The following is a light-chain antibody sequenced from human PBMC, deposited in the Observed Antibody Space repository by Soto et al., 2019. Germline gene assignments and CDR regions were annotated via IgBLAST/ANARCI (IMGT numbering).Light chain of an antibody. Sequence: DIQMTQSPSSLSASVGDRVTITCRASQTITSDLNWYQQRPGKAPKLLIYAASNLQSGVPSRFRCNGSGKDFTFIISSLQPEDSATYYCQQTYSTPGWTFGQGTKVEIK. CDR2: AAS. V-gene: IGKV1-39*01. J-gene: IGKJ1*01. CDR3: QQTYSTPGWT. CDR1: QTITSD.